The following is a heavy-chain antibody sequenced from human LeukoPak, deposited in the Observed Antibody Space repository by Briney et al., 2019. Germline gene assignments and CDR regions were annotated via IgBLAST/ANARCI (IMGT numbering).Heavy chain of an antibody. CDR2: IYTSGST. CDR1: SESIYSGIYY. V-gene: IGHV4-61*02. D-gene: IGHD4-23*01. CDR3: ARDWGHDYGGNPRPYYFDY. Sequence: PSQTLSLTCTVSSESIYSGIYYWSWIRQPAGKGLEWIGRIYTSGSTNYNPSLKSRVTMSVDTSKNQFSLKLSSVTAADTAVYYCARDWGHDYGGNPRPYYFDYWGQGTLVTVSS. J-gene: IGHJ4*02.